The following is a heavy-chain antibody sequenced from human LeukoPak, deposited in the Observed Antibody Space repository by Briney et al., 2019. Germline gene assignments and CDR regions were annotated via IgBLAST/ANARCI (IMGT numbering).Heavy chain of an antibody. CDR3: AKAMGATLFDY. J-gene: IGHJ4*02. V-gene: IGHV3-23*01. CDR2: ISGSGGST. D-gene: IGHD1-26*01. Sequence: GGSLRLSCAASGFTFSSYAMSWVRQAPGKGLEWVSGISGSGGSTYYADSVKGRFTISRDNSKNTLYLQMNSLKAGDTAVYYCAKAMGATLFDYWGQGTLVTVSS. CDR1: GFTFSSYA.